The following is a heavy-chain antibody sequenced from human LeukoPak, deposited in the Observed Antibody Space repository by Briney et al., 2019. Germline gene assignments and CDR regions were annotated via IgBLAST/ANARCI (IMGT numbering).Heavy chain of an antibody. J-gene: IGHJ1*01. CDR3: AKIWSYYYDSSGYPTEIY. V-gene: IGHV3-23*01. D-gene: IGHD3-22*01. CDR1: GFTFSSYA. CDR2: ISGSGGST. Sequence: PGRSLRLSCAASGFTFSSYAMSWVRQAPGKGLEWVSAISGSGGSTYYADSVKGRFTISRDNSKNTLYLQMNSLRAEDTAVYYCAKIWSYYYDSSGYPTEIYWGQGTLVTVSS.